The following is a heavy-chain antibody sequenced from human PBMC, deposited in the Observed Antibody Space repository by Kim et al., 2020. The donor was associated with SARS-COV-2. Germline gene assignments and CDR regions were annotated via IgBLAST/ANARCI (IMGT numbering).Heavy chain of an antibody. V-gene: IGHV4-59*01. CDR3: ARERGRYCSSTSCYWHYFDY. CDR1: GGSISSYY. J-gene: IGHJ4*02. Sequence: SETLSLTCTVSGGSISSYYWSWIRQPPGKGLEWIGYIYYSGSTNYNPSLKSRVTISVDTSKNQFSLKLSSVTAADTAVYYCARERGRYCSSTSCYWHYFDYWGQGTLVTVSS. D-gene: IGHD2-2*01. CDR2: IYYSGST.